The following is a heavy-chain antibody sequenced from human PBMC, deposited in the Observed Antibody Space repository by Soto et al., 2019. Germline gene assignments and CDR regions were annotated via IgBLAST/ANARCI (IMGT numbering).Heavy chain of an antibody. J-gene: IGHJ5*02. CDR2: ISAYNGNT. V-gene: IGHV1-18*01. Sequence: GGSSPGQGLEWMGWISAYNGNTNYAQKLQGRVTMTTDTSTSTAYMELRSLRSDDTPVYYCTRRYGYCSRTSCSRSAPLGNGTVVTVSS. CDR3: TRRYGYCSRTSCSRSAP. D-gene: IGHD2-2*03.